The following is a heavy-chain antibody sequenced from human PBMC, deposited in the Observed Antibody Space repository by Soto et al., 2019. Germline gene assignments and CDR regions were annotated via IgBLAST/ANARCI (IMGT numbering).Heavy chain of an antibody. J-gene: IGHJ6*02. V-gene: IGHV1-18*01. Sequence: QAQLVQSGAEVKKPGASVNVSCKASGYDYVTYAITWVRQRPGQGLEWMGWISTLNGNTNYAQNFQGRVTMTTDTSKRIVHLELRSLRSDDTAVYYCARRVQVWLPDYYGVDVWGQGTTVTVSS. D-gene: IGHD5-18*01. CDR3: ARRVQVWLPDYYGVDV. CDR1: GYDYVTYA. CDR2: ISTLNGNT.